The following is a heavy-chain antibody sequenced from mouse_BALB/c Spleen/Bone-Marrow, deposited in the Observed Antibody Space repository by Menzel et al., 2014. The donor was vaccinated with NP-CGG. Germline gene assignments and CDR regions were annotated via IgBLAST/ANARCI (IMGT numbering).Heavy chain of an antibody. J-gene: IGHJ2*01. Sequence: QVQLQQPGAELVRPGSSVKISCKASGYAFSSYWMNWVKQRPGQGLEWIGQIYPGDGDTNYNGKFKGKATLTADQSSSTAYMQLSSLTSEDSAVYFCARRGYYYGSSYVDYWGQGTTLTVSS. CDR3: ARRGYYYGSSYVDY. CDR1: GYAFSSYW. V-gene: IGHV1-80*01. CDR2: IYPGDGDT. D-gene: IGHD1-1*01.